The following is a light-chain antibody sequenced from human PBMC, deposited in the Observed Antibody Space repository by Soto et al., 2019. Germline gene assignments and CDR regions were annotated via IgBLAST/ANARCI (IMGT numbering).Light chain of an antibody. CDR1: QSVSSN. CDR2: GAS. Sequence: ERVLTQSPATLSLYPGERATLSCRASQSVSSNLAWYQQKPGQAPRLLIYGASSRATGIPDRFSGSGSGTDFTLTISRLEPEDFPVYYCQQYGSSAWTFGQGTRWIS. J-gene: IGKJ1*01. V-gene: IGKV3-20*01. CDR3: QQYGSSAWT.